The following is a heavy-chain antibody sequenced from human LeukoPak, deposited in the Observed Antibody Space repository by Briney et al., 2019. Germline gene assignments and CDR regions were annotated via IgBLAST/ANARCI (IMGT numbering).Heavy chain of an antibody. CDR1: GDSISSSSYY. V-gene: IGHV4-39*01. CDR2: IYYSGST. Sequence: SETLSLTCTVSGDSISSSSYYWGWIRQPPGKGLEWIGSIYYSGSTYYNPSLKSRVTISVDTSKNQFSLKLSSVTAADTAVYYCARPLDSSGSPRPNDAFDIWGQGTMVTVSS. D-gene: IGHD3-22*01. J-gene: IGHJ3*02. CDR3: ARPLDSSGSPRPNDAFDI.